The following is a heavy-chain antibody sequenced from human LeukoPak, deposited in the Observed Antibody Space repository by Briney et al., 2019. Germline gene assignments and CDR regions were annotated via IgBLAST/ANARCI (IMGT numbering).Heavy chain of an antibody. CDR2: IFYSGST. Sequence: SETLSLTCTVSGGSISSYYWSWIRQPPGKGLEWIGYIFYSGSTNYNPSLRSRLTISVDTPKNHFSLTLSSVTAADTAVYYCARSDGYGLVGIWGQGTMVTVSS. D-gene: IGHD3-10*01. J-gene: IGHJ3*02. CDR1: GGSISSYY. V-gene: IGHV4-59*12. CDR3: ARSDGYGLVGI.